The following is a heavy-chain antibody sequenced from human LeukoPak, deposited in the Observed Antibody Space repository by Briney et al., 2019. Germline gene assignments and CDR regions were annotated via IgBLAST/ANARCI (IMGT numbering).Heavy chain of an antibody. CDR3: AKGVNRAQYYFDC. CDR2: IYYSGST. V-gene: IGHV4-59*01. Sequence: SETLSLTCTVSGGSIINYYWSWIRQPPGKGLEWIGYIYYSGSTNYNPSLKSRVTISVDTSKNQFSLKLSSVTAADTAVYYCAKGVNRAQYYFDCWGQGTLVTVSS. J-gene: IGHJ4*02. CDR1: GGSIINYY.